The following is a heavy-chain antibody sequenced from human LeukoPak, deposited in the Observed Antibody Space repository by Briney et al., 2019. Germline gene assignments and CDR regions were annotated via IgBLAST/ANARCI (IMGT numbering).Heavy chain of an antibody. V-gene: IGHV3-7*01. CDR1: GFTFSSFW. J-gene: IGHJ5*02. CDR3: ARHVLAVRSFDP. D-gene: IGHD6-6*01. CDR2: IKEDGSEK. Sequence: GGSLRLSCAASGFTFSSFWMSWVRQAPGKGLEWVANIKEDGSEKYYVASAKGRFTISRDNAKNSLYLQMNSLRAEDTALYYCARHVLAVRSFDPWGQGTLVTVSS.